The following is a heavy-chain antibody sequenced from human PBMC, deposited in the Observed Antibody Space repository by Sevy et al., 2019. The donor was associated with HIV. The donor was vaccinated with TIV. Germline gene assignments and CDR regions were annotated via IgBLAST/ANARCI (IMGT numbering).Heavy chain of an antibody. CDR2: IYHNGST. J-gene: IGHJ4*02. V-gene: IGHV4-59*01. CDR3: ARGKVLFDY. D-gene: IGHD3-10*01. CDR1: GDSFSNYY. Sequence: SETLSLTCTVSGDSFSNYYWSWIRQSPGKGVEWIGYIYHNGSTNFNRSLKRRVTISVYTSKNQFSLKLNSVTAADTAVYYCARGKVLFDYWGQGTLVTVSS.